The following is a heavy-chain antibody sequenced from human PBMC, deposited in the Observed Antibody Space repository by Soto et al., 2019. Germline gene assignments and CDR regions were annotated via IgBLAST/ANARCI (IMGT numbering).Heavy chain of an antibody. CDR2: ISYDERNK. CDR3: AKSLNSAWYREPIPY. D-gene: IGHD2-2*02. V-gene: IGHV3-30*18. Sequence: QVQLVESGGGVVQPGKSLRLSCAASGFTFSSYGMHWVRQAPGKGLEWVAVISYDERNKDFVDSVKGRFTISRDNSKNMLYLQMNSLTIEDTAIYYCAKSLNSAWYREPIPYWGQGTLVAVSS. J-gene: IGHJ4*02. CDR1: GFTFSSYG.